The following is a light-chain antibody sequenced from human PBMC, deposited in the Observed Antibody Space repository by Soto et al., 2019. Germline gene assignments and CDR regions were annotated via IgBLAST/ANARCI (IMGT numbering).Light chain of an antibody. Sequence: EFMLSQSPGTLSLSPGERATLSCRASQSLTNSFIAWYQQRPGQAPRLLIYDTSSRASGIPDRFSGSGSGTDFTLTISRLETEDFAVYYCQQYNNWPLTFGGGTMVDI. CDR1: QSLTNSF. CDR3: QQYNNWPLT. J-gene: IGKJ4*01. CDR2: DTS. V-gene: IGKV3D-20*02.